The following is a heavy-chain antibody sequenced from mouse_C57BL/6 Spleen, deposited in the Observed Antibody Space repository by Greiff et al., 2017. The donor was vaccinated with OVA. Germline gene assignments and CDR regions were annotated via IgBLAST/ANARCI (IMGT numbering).Heavy chain of an antibody. J-gene: IGHJ1*03. CDR3: ARDHYGSSDWYFDV. CDR2: ISSGSSTI. Sequence: EVMLVESGGGLVKPGGSLKLSCAASGFTFSDYGMHWVRQAPEKGLEWVAYISSGSSTIYYADPVTGRFTISRDNAKNTLFLQMTSLRSEDTAMYYGARDHYGSSDWYFDVWGTGTTGTVSS. CDR1: GFTFSDYG. V-gene: IGHV5-17*01. D-gene: IGHD1-1*01.